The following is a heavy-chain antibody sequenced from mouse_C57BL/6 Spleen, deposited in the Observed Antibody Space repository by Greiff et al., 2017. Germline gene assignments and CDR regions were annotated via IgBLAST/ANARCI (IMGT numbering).Heavy chain of an antibody. CDR2: ISYDGSN. Sequence: ESGPGLVKPSQSLSLTCSVTGYSITSGYYWNWIRQFPGNKLEWMGYISYDGSNNYNPSLKNRISITRDTSKNQFFLKLNSVTTEDTATYYCARDLLWGTGTTVTVSS. V-gene: IGHV3-6*01. CDR1: GYSITSGYY. D-gene: IGHD2-1*01. J-gene: IGHJ1*03. CDR3: ARDLL.